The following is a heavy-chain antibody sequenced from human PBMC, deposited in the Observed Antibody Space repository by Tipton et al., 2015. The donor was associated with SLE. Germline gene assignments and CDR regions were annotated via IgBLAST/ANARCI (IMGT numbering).Heavy chain of an antibody. CDR2: IKQDGSEK. CDR1: GFTVSSDY. D-gene: IGHD5-12*01. Sequence: SLRLSCAASGFTVSSDYMSWVRQAPGKGLEWVANIKQDGSEKYYVDSVKGRFTISRDNAKNSLYLQMNSLRAEDTAVYYCAREGSGYDGRLDYYYYMDVWGKGTTVTVSS. J-gene: IGHJ6*03. CDR3: AREGSGYDGRLDYYYYMDV. V-gene: IGHV3-7*01.